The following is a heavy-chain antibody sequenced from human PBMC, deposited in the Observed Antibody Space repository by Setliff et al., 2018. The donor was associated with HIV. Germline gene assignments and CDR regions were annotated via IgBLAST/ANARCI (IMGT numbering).Heavy chain of an antibody. CDR3: ARGPVELSNYDHDYYYGMDV. Sequence: SETLSLTCTVSGGSIRSHYWSWIRQAPGKGLEWIGEINHSGSTNYNPSLKSRITISVDTSKNQFSLKLSSVTAADTAVYYCARGPVELSNYDHDYYYGMDVWGQGTTVTVSS. D-gene: IGHD4-4*01. CDR1: GGSIRSHY. CDR2: INHSGST. J-gene: IGHJ6*02. V-gene: IGHV4-34*01.